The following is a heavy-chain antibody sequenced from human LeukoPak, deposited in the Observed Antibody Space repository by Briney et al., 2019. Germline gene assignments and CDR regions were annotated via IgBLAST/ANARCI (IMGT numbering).Heavy chain of an antibody. D-gene: IGHD2-21*01. CDR3: ASGDGYLQPY. J-gene: IGHJ4*02. V-gene: IGHV3-53*01. CDR2: IHYDGKI. Sequence: GGSLRLSCAASGFSVSGKFMSWVRQAPGKGLEWVSIIHYDGKIRYAGSVGGRFTIYRDDSENTLFLQMNSLRVDDTAVYFCASGDGYLQPYWGQGTLVAVSS. CDR1: GFSVSGKF.